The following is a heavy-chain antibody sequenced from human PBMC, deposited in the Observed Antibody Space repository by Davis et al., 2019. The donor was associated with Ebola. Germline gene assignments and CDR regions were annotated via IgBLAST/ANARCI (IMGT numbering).Heavy chain of an antibody. CDR2: IYPGDSDA. CDR1: GYTFPNYW. CDR3: ARRAEQAMFRRGVFDI. J-gene: IGHJ3*02. Sequence: KVSCKASGYTFPNYWLVWVRQMPGKGPEWMGIIYPGDSDARYNPSFQGHVTFLADKSINTAYLHWSSLKSSDTAMYFCARRAEQAMFRRGVFDIWGQGTMVTVSS. D-gene: IGHD1/OR15-1a*01. V-gene: IGHV5-51*01.